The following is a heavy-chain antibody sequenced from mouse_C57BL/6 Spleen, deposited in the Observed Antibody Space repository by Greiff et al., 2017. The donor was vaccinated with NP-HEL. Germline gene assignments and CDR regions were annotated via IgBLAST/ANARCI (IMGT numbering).Heavy chain of an antibody. CDR2: IDPEDGET. CDR1: GFNIKDYY. CDR3: ARASTVVAHYYAMDY. Sequence: EVQLQQSGAELVKPGASVKLSCTASGFNIKDYYMHWVKQRTEQGLEWIGRIDPEDGETKYAPKFQGKATITADTPSNTAYLQLSSLTSEDTAVYYCARASTVVAHYYAMDYWGQGTSVTVSS. V-gene: IGHV14-2*01. J-gene: IGHJ4*01. D-gene: IGHD1-1*01.